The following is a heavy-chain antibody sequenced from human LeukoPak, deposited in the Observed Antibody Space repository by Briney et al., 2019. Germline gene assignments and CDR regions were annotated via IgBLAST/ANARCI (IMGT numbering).Heavy chain of an antibody. CDR2: IIPIFGIA. J-gene: IGHJ5*02. CDR3: ASLYSSTAGGPNWFDP. CDR1: GGTFSSYA. V-gene: IGHV1-69*04. Sequence: PSVTVSCTASGGTFSSYAISWVRQAPGPGLEWMGRIIPIFGIANYAQKFPGRVTITADKSTSTAYMELSRLRSEDTAVYYCASLYSSTAGGPNWFDPWGQGTLVTVSS. D-gene: IGHD6-13*01.